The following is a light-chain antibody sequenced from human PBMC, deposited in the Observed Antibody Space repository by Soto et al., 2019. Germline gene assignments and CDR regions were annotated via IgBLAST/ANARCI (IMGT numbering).Light chain of an antibody. Sequence: DFQMTQSPSSLSASVGDRVTITCRARQGIRNNLAWYQQKPGKVPQLLIYTASTLHSGVPSRFSGSGSGTDFTLAISSLQPEDVGTYYCQKCTGAPFTFGPGTTVDI. CDR2: TAS. CDR1: QGIRNN. V-gene: IGKV1-27*01. CDR3: QKCTGAPFT. J-gene: IGKJ3*01.